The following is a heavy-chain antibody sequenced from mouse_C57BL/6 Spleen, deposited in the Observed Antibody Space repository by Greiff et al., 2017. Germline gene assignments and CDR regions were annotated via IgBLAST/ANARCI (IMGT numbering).Heavy chain of an antibody. D-gene: IGHD1-1*01. Sequence: EVMLVESGGGLVQPGGSLKLSCAASGFTFSDYGMAWVRQAPRKGPEWVAFISNLAYSIYYADTVTGLFTISRENAKNTLYLEMSSLRSEDTAMYYCARGGLLRGYYAMDYWGQGTSVTVSS. CDR2: ISNLAYSI. J-gene: IGHJ4*01. V-gene: IGHV5-15*01. CDR3: ARGGLLRGYYAMDY. CDR1: GFTFSDYG.